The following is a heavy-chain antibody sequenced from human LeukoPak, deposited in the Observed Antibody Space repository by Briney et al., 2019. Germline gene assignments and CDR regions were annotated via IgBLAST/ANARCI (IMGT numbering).Heavy chain of an antibody. CDR1: GFTFSSYS. V-gene: IGHV3-20*04. CDR2: INWNGGST. J-gene: IGHJ4*02. Sequence: GGSLRLSCAASGFTFSSYSMNWVRQAPGKGLEWVSGINWNGGSTGYADSVKGRFTISRDNAKNSLYLQMNSLRAEDTVLYYCARVDYDYVWGSYRTYYFDYWGQGTLVTVSS. CDR3: ARVDYDYVWGSYRTYYFDY. D-gene: IGHD3-16*02.